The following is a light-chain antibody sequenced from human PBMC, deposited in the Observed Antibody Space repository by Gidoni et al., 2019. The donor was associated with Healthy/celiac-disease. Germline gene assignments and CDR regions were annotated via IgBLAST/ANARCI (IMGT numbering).Light chain of an antibody. V-gene: IGKV3-20*01. CDR1: QSVSSSY. J-gene: IGKJ1*01. Sequence: EIGLPQSPGTLSLSPGERATLSCRASQSVSSSYLAWYQQKPGQAPRLLIYGASSRATGIPDRFSGSGSGTDFTLTISRLEPEDFAVYYCQQYGSSPPWTFGQGTKVEIK. CDR2: GAS. CDR3: QQYGSSPPWT.